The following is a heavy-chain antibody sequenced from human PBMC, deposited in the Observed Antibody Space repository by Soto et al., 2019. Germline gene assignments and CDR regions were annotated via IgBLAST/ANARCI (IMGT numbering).Heavy chain of an antibody. CDR1: GFTFSSYA. V-gene: IGHV3-23*01. CDR2: ISGSGDST. J-gene: IGHJ4*02. CDR3: AKEPHRGGWYENPFYY. D-gene: IGHD6-19*01. Sequence: GGSLRLSCAASGFTFSSYAMSWVRQAPGKGLEWVSAISGSGDSTYYADSVKGRFTISRDNSKNTLYLQMNSLRAEDTAVYYCAKEPHRGGWYENPFYYWGQGSLVTVSS.